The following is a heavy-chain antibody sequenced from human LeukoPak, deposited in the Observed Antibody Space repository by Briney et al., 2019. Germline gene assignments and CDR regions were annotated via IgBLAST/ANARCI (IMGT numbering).Heavy chain of an antibody. CDR3: ARGVRWLQLSYFDY. Sequence: SQTLSLTCTVSSGSISSGVYYWSWIRQHPGKGLEWIGYIYYSGSTYYNPSLKSRVTISVDTSKNQFSLKLSSVTAADTAVYYCARGVRWLQLSYFDYWGQGTLVTVSS. CDR2: IYYSGST. V-gene: IGHV4-31*03. CDR1: SGSISSGVYY. J-gene: IGHJ4*02. D-gene: IGHD5-24*01.